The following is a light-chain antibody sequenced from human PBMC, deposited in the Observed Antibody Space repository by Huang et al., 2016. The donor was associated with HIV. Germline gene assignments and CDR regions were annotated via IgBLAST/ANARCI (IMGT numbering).Light chain of an antibody. V-gene: IGKV1-33*01. CDR3: QQYKNLPRT. CDR2: AAS. Sequence: DIQMTQSPSSLSASVGDRVTITCQSSQAINDYFNWYQQKPVKAPKLLIYAASKLETVVPSRFSGSGSGTDFTGSISSLQPEDIAIYYCQQYKNLPRTFGPGTKVDSK. CDR1: QAINDY. J-gene: IGKJ3*01.